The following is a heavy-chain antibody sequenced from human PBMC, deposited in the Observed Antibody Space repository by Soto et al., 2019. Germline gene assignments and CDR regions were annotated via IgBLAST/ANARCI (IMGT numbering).Heavy chain of an antibody. CDR2: ISGSGGST. Sequence: EVQLLESGGGLVQPGGSLRLSCAASGFTFSSYAMSWVRQAPGKGLEWVSAISGSGGSTYYADSVKGEFTISRDNSKNALYLQINSLRAEDTAVYYCAKHHGAYGDYLDYWGQGTLVTVSS. D-gene: IGHD4-17*01. J-gene: IGHJ4*02. V-gene: IGHV3-23*01. CDR1: GFTFSSYA. CDR3: AKHHGAYGDYLDY.